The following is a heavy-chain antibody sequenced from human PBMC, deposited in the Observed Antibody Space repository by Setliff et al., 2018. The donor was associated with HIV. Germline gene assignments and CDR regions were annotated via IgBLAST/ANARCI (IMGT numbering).Heavy chain of an antibody. CDR3: AKDFQWSTVNTPLNYQYGMDV. V-gene: IGHV3-23*01. CDR2: ISTSGGST. Sequence: GGSLRLSCAASGFTFSSYAMSWVRQAPGKGLEWVSGISTSGGSTYYADSVKGRFTISRDNSKNTLYLQMNSLRAEDTAVYYCAKDFQWSTVNTPLNYQYGMDVWGQGTTVTVSS. J-gene: IGHJ6*02. CDR1: GFTFSSYA. D-gene: IGHD4-17*01.